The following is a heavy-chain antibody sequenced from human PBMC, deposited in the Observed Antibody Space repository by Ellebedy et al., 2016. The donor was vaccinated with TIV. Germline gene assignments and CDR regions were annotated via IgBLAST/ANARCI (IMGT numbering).Heavy chain of an antibody. J-gene: IGHJ5*02. V-gene: IGHV3-48*02. CDR2: ISSSSSTI. CDR1: GFTFSSYS. CDR3: ARDWRYSYGSWFDP. Sequence: GESLKISXAASGFTFSSYSMNWVRQAPGKGLEWVSYISSSSSTIYYADSVKGRFTISRDNAKNSLYLQMNSLRDEDTAVYYCARDWRYSYGSWFDPWGQGTLITVSS. D-gene: IGHD5-18*01.